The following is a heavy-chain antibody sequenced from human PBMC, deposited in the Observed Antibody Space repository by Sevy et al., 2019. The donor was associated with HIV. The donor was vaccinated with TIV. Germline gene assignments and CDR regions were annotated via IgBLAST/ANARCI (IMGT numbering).Heavy chain of an antibody. V-gene: IGHV3-23*01. CDR3: AREGCTKPHDY. Sequence: GGSLRLSFAASGFTFSKYSMSWVRQPPGKGLEWVSTLSFGCGEINYTDSVKGRFTISRDNSKSSVYLQINNLRPEDTAVYYCAREGCTKPHDYWGQGTLVTVSS. CDR1: GFTFSKYS. J-gene: IGHJ4*02. CDR2: LSFGCGEI. D-gene: IGHD2-8*01.